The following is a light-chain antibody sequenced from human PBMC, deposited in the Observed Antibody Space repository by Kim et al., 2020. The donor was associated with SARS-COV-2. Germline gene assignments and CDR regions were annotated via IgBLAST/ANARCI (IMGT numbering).Light chain of an antibody. CDR1: QSVSSSY. V-gene: IGKV3-20*01. CDR2: GAS. J-gene: IGKJ4*01. Sequence: EIVLTQSPGTLSLSPGERATLSRRASQSVSSSYLAWYQQKPGQAPRLLIYGASSRATGIPDRFSGSGSGTDFTLTISRLEPEDFAVYYCQQYGSSRLTFSGGTKVDIK. CDR3: QQYGSSRLT.